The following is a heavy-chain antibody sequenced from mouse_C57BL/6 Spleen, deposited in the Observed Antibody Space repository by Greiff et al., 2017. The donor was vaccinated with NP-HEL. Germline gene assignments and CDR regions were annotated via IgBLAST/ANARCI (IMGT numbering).Heavy chain of an antibody. CDR3: ARGLLGYYYAMDY. CDR2: IHPNSGST. J-gene: IGHJ4*01. CDR1: GYTFTSYW. V-gene: IGHV1-64*01. D-gene: IGHD2-3*01. Sequence: QVQLQQPGAELVKPGASVKLSCKASGYTFTSYWMHWVKQRPGPGLEWIGMIHPNSGSTNYNEKFKSKATLTVVKSSSTAYMQLSSLTSEDSAVYYCARGLLGYYYAMDYWGQGTSVTVSS.